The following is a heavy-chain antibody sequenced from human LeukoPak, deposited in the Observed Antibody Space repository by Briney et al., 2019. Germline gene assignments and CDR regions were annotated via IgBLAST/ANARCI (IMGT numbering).Heavy chain of an antibody. V-gene: IGHV3-23*01. Sequence: GGSLRLSCAASGFTFSSSAMSWVRQAPGKGLEWVSVVSGSASTTYFADSVKGRFTISRDNAKNSLYLQMNRLRAEDTAVYYCARGSEWSSGVSDYWGQGTLVTVSS. CDR1: GFTFSSSA. D-gene: IGHD3-3*01. CDR2: VSGSASTT. CDR3: ARGSEWSSGVSDY. J-gene: IGHJ4*02.